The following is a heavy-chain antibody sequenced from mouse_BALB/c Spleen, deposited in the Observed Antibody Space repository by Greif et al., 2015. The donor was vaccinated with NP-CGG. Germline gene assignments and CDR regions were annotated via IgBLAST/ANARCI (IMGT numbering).Heavy chain of an antibody. D-gene: IGHD1-1*01. V-gene: IGHV5-4*02. CDR1: GFTFSDYY. CDR3: ARDDSSYGTMDY. CDR2: ISDGGSYT. J-gene: IGHJ4*01. Sequence: EVKLVESGGGLVKPGGSLKLSCAASGFTFSDYYMYWVRQTPEKRLEWVATISDGGSYTYYPDSVKGRFTISRDNAKNNLYLQMSSLKSEDTAMYYCARDDSSYGTMDYWGQGTSVTVSS.